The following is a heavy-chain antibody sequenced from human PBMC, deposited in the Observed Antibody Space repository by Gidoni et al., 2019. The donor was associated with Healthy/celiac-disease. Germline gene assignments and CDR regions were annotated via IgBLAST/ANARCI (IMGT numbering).Heavy chain of an antibody. D-gene: IGHD1-26*01. CDR2: ITGSGKTI. CDR3: ARQPYYGVDY. V-gene: IGHV3-11*01. Sequence: QVHLVESGGGLVKPGGSLRLSCAASGFIFSDFYMTWIRQAPGKGLEWVSYITGSGKTIYYADSVKGRFTISRDNAKNSLYRQMNSLRAEDTAVYYCARQPYYGVDYWGQGTLVTVSS. CDR1: GFIFSDFY. J-gene: IGHJ4*02.